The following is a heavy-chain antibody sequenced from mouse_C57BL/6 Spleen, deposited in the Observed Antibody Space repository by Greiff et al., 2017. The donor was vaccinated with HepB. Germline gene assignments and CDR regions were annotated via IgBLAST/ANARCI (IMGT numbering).Heavy chain of an antibody. J-gene: IGHJ2*01. V-gene: IGHV1-12*01. D-gene: IGHD1-1*01. Sequence: QVQLQQSGAELVRPGASVKMSCKASGYTFTSYNMHWVKQTPRQGLEWIGAIYPGNGDTSYNQKFKGKATLTVYKSSSTAYMQLSSLTSEDSAVYFCARSRITTVVEYYFDYWGQGTTLTVSS. CDR1: GYTFTSYN. CDR3: ARSRITTVVEYYFDY. CDR2: IYPGNGDT.